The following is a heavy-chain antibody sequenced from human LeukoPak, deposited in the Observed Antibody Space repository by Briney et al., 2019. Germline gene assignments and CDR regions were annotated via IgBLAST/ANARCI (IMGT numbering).Heavy chain of an antibody. CDR3: ATVYSYASSSYYRLDY. V-gene: IGHV1-24*01. CDR2: FDPEDGER. J-gene: IGHJ4*02. D-gene: IGHD3-22*01. Sequence: ASVTVCFTGSGYTLTELSMHWVRQAHGKGKEWMGGFDPEDGERFYSQKLHGRVTMTEHTSTDPAYMEPISLRSEHTAVYYCATVYSYASSSYYRLDYWGQGTLVTVSS. CDR1: GYTLTELS.